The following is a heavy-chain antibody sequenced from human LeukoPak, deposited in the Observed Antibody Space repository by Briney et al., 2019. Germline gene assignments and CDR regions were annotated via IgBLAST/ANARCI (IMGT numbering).Heavy chain of an antibody. CDR1: GNSISSGGYS. Sequence: PSETLSLTCVVSGNSISSGGYSWAWIRQPPGKGLEWIGNIYQNENTYLNPSLKSRVTMSVDRSKNQFSLRLTSVTAADTAVYYCASHYYGSGRPKFFFDYWGQGALITVSS. D-gene: IGHD3-10*01. CDR2: IYQNENT. J-gene: IGHJ4*02. V-gene: IGHV4-30-2*01. CDR3: ASHYYGSGRPKFFFDY.